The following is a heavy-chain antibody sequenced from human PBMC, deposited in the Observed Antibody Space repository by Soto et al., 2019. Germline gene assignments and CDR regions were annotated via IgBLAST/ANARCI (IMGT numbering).Heavy chain of an antibody. D-gene: IGHD3-9*01. V-gene: IGHV1-69*13. Sequence: GASVKVSCKASGGTFSSYAISWVRQAPGQGLEWMGGIIPIFGTANYAQKFQCRVTITADESTSTAYMELSSLRSEDTAVYYCARFPSNYDCLTGTYYYYYGMDFWGQGTTVTGSS. CDR1: GGTFSSYA. CDR2: IIPIFGTA. CDR3: ARFPSNYDCLTGTYYYYYGMDF. J-gene: IGHJ6*02.